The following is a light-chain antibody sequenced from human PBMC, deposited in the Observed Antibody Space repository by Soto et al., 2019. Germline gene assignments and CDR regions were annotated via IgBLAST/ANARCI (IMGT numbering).Light chain of an antibody. J-gene: IGLJ2*01. CDR1: GSNIGSNG. V-gene: IGLV1-44*01. CDR2: SND. Sequence: QSVLTQPPSASGTPGQRVTISCSGSGSNIGSNGVNWYQHIPGTAPKLLIYSNDQRPSGVPDRFSGSKSGTSASLAISGLQSEDEADYYCAAWDGSLSAVLFGGGTKVTVL. CDR3: AAWDGSLSAVL.